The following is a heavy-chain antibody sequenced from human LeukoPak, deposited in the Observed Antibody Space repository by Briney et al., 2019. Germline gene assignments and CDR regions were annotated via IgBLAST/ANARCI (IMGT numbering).Heavy chain of an antibody. J-gene: IGHJ4*02. CDR3: AKDRYGDYSFDY. D-gene: IGHD4-17*01. CDR2: ISGSGGSA. CDR1: GFTFTSYT. Sequence: GGSLRLSCAASGFTFTSYTMTWVRQAPGKGLEWVSAISGSGGSAYYANSVKGRFNISRDNSKNTLYLQMNSLRADDTAVYYCAKDRYGDYSFDYWGQGTLVTVSS. V-gene: IGHV3-23*01.